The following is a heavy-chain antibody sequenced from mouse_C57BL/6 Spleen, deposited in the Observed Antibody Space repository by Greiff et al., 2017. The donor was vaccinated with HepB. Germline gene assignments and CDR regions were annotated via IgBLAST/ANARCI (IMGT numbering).Heavy chain of an antibody. V-gene: IGHV5-17*01. Sequence: EVQGVESGGGLVKPGGSLKLSCAASGFTFSDYGMHWVRQAPEKGLEWVAYISSGSSTIYYADTVKGRFTISRDNAKNTLFLQMTSLRSEDTAMYYCARSGDYDGDWYFDVWGTGTTVTVSS. CDR2: ISSGSSTI. D-gene: IGHD2-4*01. CDR1: GFTFSDYG. CDR3: ARSGDYDGDWYFDV. J-gene: IGHJ1*03.